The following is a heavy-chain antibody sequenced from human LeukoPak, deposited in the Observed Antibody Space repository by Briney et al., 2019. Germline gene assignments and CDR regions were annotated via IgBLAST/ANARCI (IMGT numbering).Heavy chain of an antibody. CDR1: GYTFTSYG. CDR3: AREIFGVVIISGDY. J-gene: IGHJ4*02. V-gene: IGHV1-8*02. D-gene: IGHD3-3*01. Sequence: ASVKVSCKASGYTFTSYGISWVRQATGQGLEWMGWMNPNSGNTGYAQKFQGRVTMTRNTSISTAYMELSSLRSEDTAVYYCAREIFGVVIISGDYWGQGTLVTVSS. CDR2: MNPNSGNT.